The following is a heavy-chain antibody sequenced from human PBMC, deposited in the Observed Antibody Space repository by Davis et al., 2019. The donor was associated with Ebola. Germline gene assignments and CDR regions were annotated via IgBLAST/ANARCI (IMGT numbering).Heavy chain of an antibody. CDR1: GFTFDDYI. J-gene: IGHJ4*02. V-gene: IGHV3-23*05. Sequence: PGGSLRLSCAASGFTFDDYIMNWVRQAPGKGLEWVASIYSDKTTYYADSVKGRFTISRDNSNKILYLQMDSLRVDDTAVYFCAKCRSSGWYLAPFYFDSWGQGSLVTVSS. D-gene: IGHD6-19*01. CDR3: AKCRSSGWYLAPFYFDS. CDR2: IYSDKTT.